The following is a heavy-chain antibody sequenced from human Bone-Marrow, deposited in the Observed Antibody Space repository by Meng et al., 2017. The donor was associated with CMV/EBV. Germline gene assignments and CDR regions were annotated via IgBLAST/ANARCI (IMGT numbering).Heavy chain of an antibody. J-gene: IGHJ4*02. V-gene: IGHV3-30-3*01. CDR2: ISYDGSNK. Sequence: SCKASGYTFTGYYMHWVRQAPGKGLEWVAVISYDGSNKYYADSVKGRFTISRDNSKNTLYLQMNSLRAEDTAVYYCARSSGNYDYGSYPYYFDYWGQGTLVTVSS. CDR3: ARSSGNYDYGSYPYYFDY. D-gene: IGHD3-16*01. CDR1: GYTFTGYY.